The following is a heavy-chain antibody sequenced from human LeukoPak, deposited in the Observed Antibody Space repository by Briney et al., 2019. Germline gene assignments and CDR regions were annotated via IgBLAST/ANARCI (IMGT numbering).Heavy chain of an antibody. D-gene: IGHD4-17*01. Sequence: SETLSLTCTVSGGSISSGGYYWSWIRQPPGKGLEWIGYIYHSGSTYYNPSLKSRVTISVDRSKNQFSLKLSSVTAADTAVYYCARDVGHDYGDYVTWWFDPWGQGTLVTVSS. V-gene: IGHV4-30-2*01. CDR3: ARDVGHDYGDYVTWWFDP. CDR1: GGSISSGGYY. CDR2: IYHSGST. J-gene: IGHJ5*02.